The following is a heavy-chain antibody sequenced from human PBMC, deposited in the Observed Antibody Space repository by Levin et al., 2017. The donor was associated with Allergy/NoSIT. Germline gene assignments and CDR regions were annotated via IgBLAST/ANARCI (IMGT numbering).Heavy chain of an antibody. V-gene: IGHV3-21*01. J-gene: IGHJ5*02. D-gene: IGHD2-2*02. CDR3: ARDDCSSSNCYNP. CDR2: ISSRGTYI. Sequence: RGLEWVSSISSRGTYIYYADSVKGRFTISRDNAKNSMYLQMNSLRAEDTAVYYCARDDCSSSNCYNPWGQGTLVTVSS.